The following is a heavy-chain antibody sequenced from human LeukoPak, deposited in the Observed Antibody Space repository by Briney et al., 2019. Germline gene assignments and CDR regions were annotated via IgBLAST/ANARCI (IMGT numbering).Heavy chain of an antibody. D-gene: IGHD2-21*02. Sequence: ASVKVSCKASGYTFTSYYMHWVRQAPGQGLEWMGWINPNSGATNCAQNLQGRVTMTSGTSISTAYMELSSLTSDDTAVYYCGLVTSGNWWFDPWGQGTLVTVSS. V-gene: IGHV1-2*02. J-gene: IGHJ5*02. CDR1: GYTFTSYY. CDR3: GLVTSGNWWFDP. CDR2: INPNSGAT.